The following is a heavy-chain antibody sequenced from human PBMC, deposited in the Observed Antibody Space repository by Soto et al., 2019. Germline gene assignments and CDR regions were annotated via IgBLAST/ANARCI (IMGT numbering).Heavy chain of an antibody. V-gene: IGHV3-48*02. CDR3: ARDSGYSYSPIDY. D-gene: IGHD5-18*01. Sequence: EVQLVESGGGLVQPGGSLRLSCAASGFTFSSYSMNWVRQAPGTGLEWVSYISSSSSTIYYADSVKGRFTISRDNAKKSLYLPMNSLRDEDTAVYYCARDSGYSYSPIDYWGQGTLVTVAS. J-gene: IGHJ4*02. CDR1: GFTFSSYS. CDR2: ISSSSSTI.